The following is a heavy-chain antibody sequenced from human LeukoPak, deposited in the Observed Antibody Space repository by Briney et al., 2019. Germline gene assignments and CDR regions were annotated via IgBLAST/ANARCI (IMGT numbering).Heavy chain of an antibody. CDR2: ISGSGGST. V-gene: IGHV3-23*01. Sequence: PGGSLRLSCAASGFTFSSYAMSWVRQAPGKGLEWVSAISGSGGSTYYADSVKGRFTISRDNSKNTLYLQMNSLRAEDTAVYYCAKSTDIVVVPAAMARRGYYYYGMDVWGQGTTVTVSS. D-gene: IGHD2-2*01. J-gene: IGHJ6*02. CDR1: GFTFSSYA. CDR3: AKSTDIVVVPAAMARRGYYYYGMDV.